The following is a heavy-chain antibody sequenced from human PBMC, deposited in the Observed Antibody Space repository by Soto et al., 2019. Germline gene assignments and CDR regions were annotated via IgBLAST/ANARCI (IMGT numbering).Heavy chain of an antibody. V-gene: IGHV3-23*01. J-gene: IGHJ6*02. CDR2: ISGSGGST. CDR3: TLIQVVLVPAADRYYYGMDV. D-gene: IGHD2-2*01. Sequence: GGSLRLSCAASGFTFSSYAMSWVRQAPGKGLEWVSAISGSGGSTYYADSVKGRFTISRDNSKNTLYLQMNSLRAEDTAVYYCTLIQVVLVPAADRYYYGMDVWGQGTTVTVSS. CDR1: GFTFSSYA.